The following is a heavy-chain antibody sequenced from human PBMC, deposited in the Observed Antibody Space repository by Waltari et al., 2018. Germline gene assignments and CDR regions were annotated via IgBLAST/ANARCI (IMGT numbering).Heavy chain of an antibody. CDR1: GFTFSRYA. J-gene: IGHJ4*02. Sequence: QLLESGGRLVQPGGSLRLSCVASGFTFSRYAMSWARQAPGKGLEGLSVISDSGDSTIYTDSVKGRFTNYRDNSKNLVYLQMNSLRVEDTAVYYCAKGDWLDDWGQGTLVTVSP. CDR2: ISDSGDST. CDR3: AKGDWLDD. V-gene: IGHV3-23*01. D-gene: IGHD2-21*01.